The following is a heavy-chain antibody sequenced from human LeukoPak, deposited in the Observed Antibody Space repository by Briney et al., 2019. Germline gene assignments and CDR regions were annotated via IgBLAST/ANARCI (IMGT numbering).Heavy chain of an antibody. CDR1: GFTFSSYG. D-gene: IGHD6-19*01. CDR2: ISYDGNNR. Sequence: GGSLRLSCAASGFTFSSYGMHWVRQAPGKGLEWAAVISYDGNNRYYGDSVEGRFTISRDNSKNTLYLQMNSLGAEDTAVYYCARESSVAGTDGMDVWGKGTTVTVSS. CDR3: ARESSVAGTDGMDV. J-gene: IGHJ6*04. V-gene: IGHV3-30*03.